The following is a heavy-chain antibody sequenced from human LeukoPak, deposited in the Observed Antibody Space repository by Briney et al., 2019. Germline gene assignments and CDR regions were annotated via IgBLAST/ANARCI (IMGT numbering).Heavy chain of an antibody. V-gene: IGHV1-2*02. CDR1: GYTFTGYY. CDR2: INPNSGGT. J-gene: IGHJ5*02. Sequence: ASVKVSCKASGYTFTGYYMHWVRQAPGQGLEWMGWINPNSGGTNYAQKFQGRGTMTRDTSISTAYMELSRLRSDDTAVYYCARDLRTTGTTGWFDPWGQGTLVTVSS. D-gene: IGHD1-1*01. CDR3: ARDLRTTGTTGWFDP.